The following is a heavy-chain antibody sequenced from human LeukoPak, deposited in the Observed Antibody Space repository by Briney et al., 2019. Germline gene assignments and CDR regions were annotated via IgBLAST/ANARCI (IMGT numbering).Heavy chain of an antibody. V-gene: IGHV3-7*01. J-gene: IGHJ4*02. D-gene: IGHD5/OR15-5a*01. CDR1: GFTFSSHW. CDR2: IKQDGSEK. CDR3: ARGKVSTYFDY. Sequence: GGSLRLSCAASGFTFSSHWMSWVRQAPGKGLEWVANIKQDGSEKYYVDSVKGRFTISRDNAKNSLYLQMNSLRAEDTAVYYCARGKVSTYFDYWGQGTLVTVSS.